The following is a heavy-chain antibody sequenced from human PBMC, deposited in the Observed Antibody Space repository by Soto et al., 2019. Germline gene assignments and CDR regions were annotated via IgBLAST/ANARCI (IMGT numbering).Heavy chain of an antibody. CDR1: GGSISSGGYY. J-gene: IGHJ6*02. Sequence: SETLSLTCTVSGGSISSGGYYWSWVRQPPGKGLEWIGEIYHSGSTNYNPSLKSRVTISLDKSKNQFSLKLTSVTAADSAVYYCARDDHIVVVPTSLGAMDVWGQGTTVTVSS. CDR2: IYHSGST. D-gene: IGHD2-2*01. V-gene: IGHV4-39*07. CDR3: ARDDHIVVVPTSLGAMDV.